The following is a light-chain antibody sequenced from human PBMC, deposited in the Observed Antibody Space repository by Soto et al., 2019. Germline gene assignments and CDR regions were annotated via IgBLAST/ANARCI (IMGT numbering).Light chain of an antibody. CDR2: ENN. CDR3: GTWDSRLSAWV. V-gene: IGLV1-51*02. J-gene: IGLJ3*02. Sequence: QSVLTQPPSVSAAPGQKVTISCSGSSSNIGNHYVSWYQQLPGTAPKLLIFENNKRPSVIPDRFSASKSGTSATLGITGLQTGDEADYYCGTWDSRLSAWVFGGGTKLTVL. CDR1: SSNIGNHY.